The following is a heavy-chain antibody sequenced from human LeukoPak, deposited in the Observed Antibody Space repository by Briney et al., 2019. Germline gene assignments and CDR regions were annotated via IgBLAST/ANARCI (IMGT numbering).Heavy chain of an antibody. D-gene: IGHD2-15*01. CDR3: ARAFLVGYSPEEYFFDY. CDR1: GGSISSSSYY. CDR2: INHSGST. J-gene: IGHJ4*02. V-gene: IGHV4-39*07. Sequence: SETLSLTCTVSGGSISSSSYYWGWIRQPPGKGLEWIGEINHSGSTNYNPSLKSRVTISIDPSKNQFSLKLNSVTAADTAVYYCARAFLVGYSPEEYFFDYWGQGTLVTVSS.